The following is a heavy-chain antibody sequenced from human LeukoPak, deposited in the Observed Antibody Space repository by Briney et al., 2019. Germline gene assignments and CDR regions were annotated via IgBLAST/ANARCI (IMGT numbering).Heavy chain of an antibody. CDR3: ARVGGDAMLYYYYGMDV. J-gene: IGHJ6*02. CDR1: GGSFSGYY. V-gene: IGHV4-34*01. Sequence: PSETLSLTCAVYGGSFSGYYWSWIRQPPGKGLEWIGEINHSGSTNYNPSLKSRVTISVDTSKNQFSLKLSSVTAADTAVYYCARVGGDAMLYYYYGMDVWGQGTTVTVSS. CDR2: INHSGST. D-gene: IGHD2-2*01.